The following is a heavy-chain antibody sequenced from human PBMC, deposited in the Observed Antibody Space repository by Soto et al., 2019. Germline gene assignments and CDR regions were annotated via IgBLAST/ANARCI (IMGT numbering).Heavy chain of an antibody. CDR1: GFTFSSYA. CDR3: ARGGLGGSSPQYFQH. Sequence: QVQLVESGGGVVQPGRSLRLSCAASGFTFSSYAMHWVHQAPGKGLEWVAVISYDGSNKYYADSVKGRFTISRDNSKNTLYLQMNSLRAEDTAVYYCARGGLGGSSPQYFQHWGQGTLVTVSS. J-gene: IGHJ1*01. V-gene: IGHV3-30-3*01. D-gene: IGHD5-12*01. CDR2: ISYDGSNK.